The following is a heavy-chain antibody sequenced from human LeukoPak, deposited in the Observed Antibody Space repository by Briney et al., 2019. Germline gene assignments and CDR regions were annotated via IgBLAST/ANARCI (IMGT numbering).Heavy chain of an antibody. CDR1: GFTFSSYS. V-gene: IGHV3-21*01. D-gene: IGHD6-19*01. Sequence: GGSLRLSCAASGFTFSSYSMTWVRQAPGKGLEWVSSISSSSSYIYYADSVKGRFTISRDNAKNSLYLQMNSLRAEDTAVYYCASTTYSSGWFVYWGQGTLVTVSS. J-gene: IGHJ4*02. CDR3: ASTTYSSGWFVY. CDR2: ISSSSSYI.